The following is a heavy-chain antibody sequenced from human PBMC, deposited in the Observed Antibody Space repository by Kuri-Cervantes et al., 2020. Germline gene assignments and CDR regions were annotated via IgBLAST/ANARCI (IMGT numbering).Heavy chain of an antibody. Sequence: LSLTCAASGFTFSTYSMNWVRQAPGKGLEWVAVISYDGSNKYYADSVKGRFTISRDNAKNSLYLQMNSLRAEDTAVYYCAGHRSGWYSFDYWGQGTLVTVSS. J-gene: IGHJ4*02. CDR3: AGHRSGWYSFDY. CDR2: ISYDGSNK. CDR1: GFTFSTYS. D-gene: IGHD6-19*01. V-gene: IGHV3-30*03.